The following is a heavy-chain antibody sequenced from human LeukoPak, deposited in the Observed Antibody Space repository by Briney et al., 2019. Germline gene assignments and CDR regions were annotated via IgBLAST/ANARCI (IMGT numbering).Heavy chain of an antibody. Sequence: GASVKVSCKASGYTFTSYGISWVRQAPGQGLEWMGWISAYNGNTNYAQKLQGRVTMTTDTSTSTAYMELRSLRSDDTAVYYCARALSSGWPNYYYYYMDVWGKGTTVTVSS. D-gene: IGHD6-19*01. V-gene: IGHV1-18*01. J-gene: IGHJ6*03. CDR3: ARALSSGWPNYYYYYMDV. CDR1: GYTFTSYG. CDR2: ISAYNGNT.